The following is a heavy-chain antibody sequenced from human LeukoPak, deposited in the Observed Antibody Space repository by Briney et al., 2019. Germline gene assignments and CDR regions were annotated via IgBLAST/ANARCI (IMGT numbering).Heavy chain of an antibody. CDR3: ARDRGWELFDF. J-gene: IGHJ4*02. CDR2: INHSGST. CDR1: GGSFSGYY. Sequence: PSETLSLTCAVYGGSFSGYYWSWIRQPPGKGLEWIGEINHSGSTNYNPSLKSRVTISVDTSKNQFSLKLSSVTAADTAVYYCARDRGWELFDFWGQGTLVTVSS. D-gene: IGHD1-26*01. V-gene: IGHV4-34*01.